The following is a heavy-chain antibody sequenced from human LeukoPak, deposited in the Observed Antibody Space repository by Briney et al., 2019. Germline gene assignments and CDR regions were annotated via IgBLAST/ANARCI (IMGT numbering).Heavy chain of an antibody. J-gene: IGHJ4*02. V-gene: IGHV3-23*01. CDR3: VKSPYSSAWLHYY. CDR2: ISGSGGST. CDR1: GFTFSSYG. Sequence: GGSLRLSCAASGFTFSSYGMSWVRQAPGKGLEWISAISGSGGSTYYADSVKGRFTISRDNFKNTLYPQLNSLRAEDTAVYYCVKSPYSSAWLHYYWGQGTLVTVSS. D-gene: IGHD6-19*01.